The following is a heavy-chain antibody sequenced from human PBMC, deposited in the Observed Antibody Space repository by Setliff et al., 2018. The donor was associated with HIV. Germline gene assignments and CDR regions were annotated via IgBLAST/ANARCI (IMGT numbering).Heavy chain of an antibody. J-gene: IGHJ4*02. CDR1: GASFVGDNH. V-gene: IGHV4-30-4*01. CDR2: FMYTDIHYVNYLN. CDR3: VASSSWSCRLNY. Sequence: SQTLCLTCAVSGASFVGDNHWSWFRQTPERGLEWIAYFMYTDIHYVNYLNYRNPSLASRLSISVDKSKNQFSLTLSSVTAADAAIYYCVASSSWSCRLNYWGQGTLVTVSS. D-gene: IGHD2-2*01.